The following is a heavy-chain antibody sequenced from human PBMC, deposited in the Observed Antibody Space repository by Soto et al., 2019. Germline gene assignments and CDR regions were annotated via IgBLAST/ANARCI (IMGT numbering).Heavy chain of an antibody. CDR3: ARIYDSSGYYYSRDYYFDY. D-gene: IGHD3-22*01. CDR1: GGSISSGGYY. CDR2: IYYSGST. Sequence: SETLSLTCTVSGGSISSGGYYWSWIRQHPGKGLEWIGYIYYSGSTYYNPSLKSRVTISVDTSKNQFSLKLSSVTAADTAVYYCARIYDSSGYYYSRDYYFDYWGQGTLVTVSS. V-gene: IGHV4-31*03. J-gene: IGHJ4*02.